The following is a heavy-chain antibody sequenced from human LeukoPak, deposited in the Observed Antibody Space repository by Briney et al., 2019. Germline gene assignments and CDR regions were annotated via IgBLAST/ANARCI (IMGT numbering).Heavy chain of an antibody. CDR1: GGSISSYY. V-gene: IGHV4-4*07. J-gene: IGHJ5*02. CDR3: ARDLQDGYFDWLPSFDP. Sequence: SETLSLTCTVSGGSISSYYGSWIRQPAGKGLEWIGRIYTSGSTNYNPSLKSRVTMSVDTSKNQFSLKLSSVTAADTAVYYCARDLQDGYFDWLPSFDPWGQGTLVTVSS. D-gene: IGHD3-9*01. CDR2: IYTSGST.